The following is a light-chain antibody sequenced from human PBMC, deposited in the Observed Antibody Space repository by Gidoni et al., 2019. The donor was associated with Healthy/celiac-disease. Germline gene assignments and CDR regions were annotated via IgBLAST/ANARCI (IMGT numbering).Light chain of an antibody. V-gene: IGKV1-39*01. CDR2: AAY. CDR3: QQSYSTLLT. Sequence: IQMTQSPSSLSASVGDTVTITSRASQSISTYLNWYQQKPGKAPKLLIYAAYSLESGDPSRFSGSGSGTDFTLTISSLQPEDFATYYCQQSYSTLLTFXGXTKVEIK. J-gene: IGKJ4*01. CDR1: QSISTY.